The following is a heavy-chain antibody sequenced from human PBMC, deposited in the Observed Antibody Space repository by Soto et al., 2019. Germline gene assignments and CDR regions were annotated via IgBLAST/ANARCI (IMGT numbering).Heavy chain of an antibody. J-gene: IGHJ4*02. V-gene: IGHV4-59*01. Sequence: PSATLSLTCTVSGGSINSYYWSWIRQPPGKGLEWIGYIYYSGSTNYNPSLKRRVTMSIDTSKKQFSLNLSSVTAADTAVYYCASVTFGGIVLAHWGQGALVTVSS. CDR2: IYYSGST. CDR3: ASVTFGGIVLAH. D-gene: IGHD3-16*01. CDR1: GGSINSYY.